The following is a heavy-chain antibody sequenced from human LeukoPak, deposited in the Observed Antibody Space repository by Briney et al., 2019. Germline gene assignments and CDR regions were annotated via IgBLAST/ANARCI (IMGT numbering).Heavy chain of an antibody. Sequence: SETLSLTCTVSGGSISSGDYYWSWIRQPPGKGLEWIGYIYYSGSTYYNPSLKSRVTISVDTSKNQFSLKLSSVTAADTAVYYCAREVDSSGRDFDYWGQGTLVTVSS. CDR3: AREVDSSGRDFDY. D-gene: IGHD3-22*01. CDR2: IYYSGST. J-gene: IGHJ4*02. CDR1: GGSISSGDYY. V-gene: IGHV4-30-4*01.